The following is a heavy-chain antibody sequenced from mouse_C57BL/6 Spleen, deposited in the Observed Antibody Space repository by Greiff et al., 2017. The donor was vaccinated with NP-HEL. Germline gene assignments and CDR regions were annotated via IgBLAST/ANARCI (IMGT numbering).Heavy chain of an antibody. J-gene: IGHJ3*01. D-gene: IGHD4-1*01. V-gene: IGHV1-15*01. CDR2: IDPETGGT. CDR3: TRSSPWTGTGFAY. Sequence: QVQLKESGAELVRPGASVTLSCKASGYTFTDYEMHWVKQTPVHGLEWIGAIDPETGGTAYNQKFKGKAILTADKSSSTAYMELRSLTSEDSAVYYCTRSSPWTGTGFAYWGQGTLVTVSA. CDR1: GYTFTDYE.